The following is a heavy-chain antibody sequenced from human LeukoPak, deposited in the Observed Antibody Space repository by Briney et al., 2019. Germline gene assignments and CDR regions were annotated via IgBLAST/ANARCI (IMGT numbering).Heavy chain of an antibody. CDR1: GFTFSSYW. Sequence: QPGGSLRLSCAASGFTFSSYWMHWVRQAPGKGLEWVSGISHSGSSICYADSVKGRFTISRDNSKNTLYLQMDRLRVEDTAVYYCAMALDYWGQGTLVTVSS. CDR3: AMALDY. J-gene: IGHJ4*02. CDR2: ISHSGSSI. V-gene: IGHV3-23*01.